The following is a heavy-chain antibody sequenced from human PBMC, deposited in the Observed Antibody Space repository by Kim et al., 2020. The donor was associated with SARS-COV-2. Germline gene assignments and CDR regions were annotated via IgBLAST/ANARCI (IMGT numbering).Heavy chain of an antibody. D-gene: IGHD2-21*01. J-gene: IGHJ6*02. Sequence: GGSLRLSCAASGFTFRSYGMHWVRQAPGKGLEWVALISYDGSNQFYADSVKGRFTISRDNSKNTLYLQMNSLRAEDTAVYYCAKVTLDCGSDCYPPPTYYSYYGMDVWGQGTTVTVSS. V-gene: IGHV3-30*18. CDR3: AKVTLDCGSDCYPPPTYYSYYGMDV. CDR2: ISYDGSNQ. CDR1: GFTFRSYG.